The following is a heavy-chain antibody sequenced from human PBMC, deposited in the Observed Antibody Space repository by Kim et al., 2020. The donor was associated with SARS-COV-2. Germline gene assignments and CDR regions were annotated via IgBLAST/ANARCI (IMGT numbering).Heavy chain of an antibody. V-gene: IGHV3-7*01. CDR1: GVTFSTHW. Sequence: GGSLRLSCVVSGVTFSTHWMSWVRQAPGKGLEWVANIKEYGSDKYYVDSVKGRFTISRDNAKNSLHLQMNSLRAEDTAVYYCARDSGGYDYWGQGILVTVSS. CDR3: ARDSGGYDY. D-gene: IGHD2-15*01. CDR2: IKEYGSDK. J-gene: IGHJ4*02.